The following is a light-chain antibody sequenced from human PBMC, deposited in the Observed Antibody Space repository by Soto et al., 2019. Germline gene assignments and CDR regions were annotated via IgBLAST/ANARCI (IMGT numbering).Light chain of an antibody. V-gene: IGLV3-21*04. Sequence: SYELTQPPSVSVAPGKTASISCGGNNIGDKVVHWYQQKPGQAPVLVIFLDDNRPSGIPERFSGSNFANTATLTINRVEAGDEADYYCQVWDNASDRVIFGGGTKLTVL. CDR2: LDD. J-gene: IGLJ2*01. CDR3: QVWDNASDRVI. CDR1: NIGDKV.